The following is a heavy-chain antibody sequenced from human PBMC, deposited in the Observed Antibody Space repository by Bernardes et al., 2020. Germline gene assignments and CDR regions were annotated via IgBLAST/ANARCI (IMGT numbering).Heavy chain of an antibody. J-gene: IGHJ2*01. CDR3: ARRGEVRYCEATSCYLDNWYFDR. CDR2: IYVGDSET. D-gene: IGHD2-2*01. V-gene: IGHV5-51*01. CDR1: GYSFSKYW. Sequence: GESLKISCKGFGYSFSKYWIGWVRQMPGEGLEWMGIIYVGDSETRYSPSFQGRVTVSADRTTNTAYLQWSSLKASDTAIYYCARRGEVRYCEATSCYLDNWYFDRWGRGTLVTVSS.